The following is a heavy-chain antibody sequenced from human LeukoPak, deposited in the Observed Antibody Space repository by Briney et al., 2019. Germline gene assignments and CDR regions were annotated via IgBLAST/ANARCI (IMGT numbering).Heavy chain of an antibody. CDR2: MNPNSGNT. Sequence: ASVKVSCKASGYTFTSYDINWVRQATGQGREWMGWMNPNSGNTGYAQKFQGRVTMTRNTSISTAYMELSSLRSEDTAVYYCARGGVITRDDAFDIWGQGTMVTVSS. D-gene: IGHD3-10*01. J-gene: IGHJ3*02. V-gene: IGHV1-8*01. CDR3: ARGGVITRDDAFDI. CDR1: GYTFTSYD.